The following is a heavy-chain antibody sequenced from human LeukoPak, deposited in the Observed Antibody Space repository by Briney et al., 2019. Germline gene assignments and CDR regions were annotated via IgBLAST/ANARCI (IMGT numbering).Heavy chain of an antibody. V-gene: IGHV3-30*03. CDR1: GFTFSSYG. D-gene: IGHD6-6*01. Sequence: GGSPRLSCAASGFTFSSYGMHWVRQAPGKGLEWVAVISYDGSNKYYADSVKGRFTISRDNSKNTLYLQMNSLRAEDTAVYYCARGESSSDKFYYSDYWGQGTPVTVSS. CDR2: ISYDGSNK. CDR3: ARGESSSDKFYYSDY. J-gene: IGHJ4*02.